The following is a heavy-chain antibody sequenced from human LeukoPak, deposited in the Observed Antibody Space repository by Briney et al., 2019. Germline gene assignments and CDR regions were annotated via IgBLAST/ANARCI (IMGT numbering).Heavy chain of an antibody. CDR2: ISSSSSYI. V-gene: IGHV3-21*01. J-gene: IGHJ4*02. CDR3: ARDRPSGYFDY. D-gene: IGHD6-19*01. CDR1: GFTFSSYS. Sequence: GGSLRLTCAASGFTFSSYSLNWVRQPPGRELEWVSSISSSSSYIYYADSVKGRFTISRDNAKNSLYLQMNSLRAEDTAVYYCARDRPSGYFDYWGQGTLVTVSS.